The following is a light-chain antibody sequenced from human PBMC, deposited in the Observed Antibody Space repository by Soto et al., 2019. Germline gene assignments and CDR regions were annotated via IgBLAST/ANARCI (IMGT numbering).Light chain of an antibody. V-gene: IGKV1-39*01. CDR2: DAS. Sequence: DIQMTQSPSSLSASVGDRVTVSCRARQNIGTYLNWYQQKSGQAPKVLISDASSLPSGVPSRFSCSGSGTEFTLTISSLQPEDYATYYCRQSYNTPLTFGGGTKVEI. CDR3: RQSYNTPLT. J-gene: IGKJ4*01. CDR1: QNIGTY.